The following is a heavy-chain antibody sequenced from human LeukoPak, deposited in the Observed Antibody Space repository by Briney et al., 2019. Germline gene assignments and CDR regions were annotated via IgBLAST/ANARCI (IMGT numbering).Heavy chain of an antibody. Sequence: GGSLRLSCAASGFTFSSYEMNWVRQAPGKGLEWVSYISSSDSSIYYADSEKGRFTISRDNAKNSLYLQMNSLRAEDTAVYYCARGTGYCLDPWGQGTLVTVSS. CDR3: ARGTGYCLDP. V-gene: IGHV3-48*03. CDR1: GFTFSSYE. J-gene: IGHJ5*02. CDR2: ISSSDSSI. D-gene: IGHD2-2*03.